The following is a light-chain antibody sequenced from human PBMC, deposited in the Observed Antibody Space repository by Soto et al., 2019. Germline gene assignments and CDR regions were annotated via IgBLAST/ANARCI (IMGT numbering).Light chain of an antibody. V-gene: IGKV3-15*01. CDR1: QSVSGN. J-gene: IGKJ3*01. CDR3: QQYNNWPPIT. Sequence: EIVMTQSPATLSVSPGERATLSCRASQSVSGNLAWYQQKPGQAPRLLVYAASTRATGIPARFSGSGSGTEFTLTISSLQSEDFAVYYCQQYNNWPPITFGPGTKVDIK. CDR2: AAS.